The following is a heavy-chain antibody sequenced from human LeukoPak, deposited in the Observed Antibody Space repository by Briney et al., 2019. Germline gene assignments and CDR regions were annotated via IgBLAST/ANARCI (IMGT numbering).Heavy chain of an antibody. D-gene: IGHD2-2*01. V-gene: IGHV3-48*02. CDR2: ISSSSSTI. J-gene: IGHJ4*02. CDR3: ARDRSIVVVPAAFDY. CDR1: GFTFSSYS. Sequence: GGSLRLSCAASGFTFSSYSMNWVRQAPGKGLEWVSYISSSSSTIYYADSVKGRFTISRDNAKNSLYLQMNSLRDEDTAVYYCARDRSIVVVPAAFDYWGQGTLVSVSS.